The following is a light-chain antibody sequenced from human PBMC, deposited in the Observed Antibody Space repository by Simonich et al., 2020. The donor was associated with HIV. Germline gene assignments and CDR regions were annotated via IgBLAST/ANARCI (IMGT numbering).Light chain of an antibody. CDR2: DVS. CDR1: YTDVGAYNY. CDR3: SSYTSSSTWV. V-gene: IGLV2-14*03. Sequence: QSALAQPASVSGSPGQSITISCTGTYTDVGAYNYVSWYQQHPGKAPKLIVYDVSKRPSGVPDRFSGSKSGNTASLTVSGLQAEDEADYYCSSYTSSSTWVLGGGTKLTVL. J-gene: IGLJ3*02.